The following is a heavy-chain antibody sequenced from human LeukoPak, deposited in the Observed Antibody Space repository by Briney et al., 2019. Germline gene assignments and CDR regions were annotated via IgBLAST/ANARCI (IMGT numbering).Heavy chain of an antibody. Sequence: AASVKVSCKASGYTFTSYYMHWVRQAPGQGLEWMGIINPSGGSTSYAQKFQGRVTMTRDTSTSTVYMELSSLRSEDTAVYYCARVRIGQQLDKYYYYAMDVWGQGTTVTVSS. J-gene: IGHJ6*02. CDR1: GYTFTSYY. CDR2: INPSGGST. V-gene: IGHV1-46*01. D-gene: IGHD6-13*01. CDR3: ARVRIGQQLDKYYYYAMDV.